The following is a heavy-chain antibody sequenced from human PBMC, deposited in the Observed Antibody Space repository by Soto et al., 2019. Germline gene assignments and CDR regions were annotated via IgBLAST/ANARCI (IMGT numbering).Heavy chain of an antibody. CDR3: ARTPRY. V-gene: IGHV4-31*03. CDR1: GGSISSGGYY. CDR2: IYYSGST. Sequence: QVQLQESGPGLVKPSQTLSLTCTVSGGSISSGGYYWSWIRQHPGKGLEWIGYIYYSGSTYYNPSRKSRVTMSVYTSKNLYSQKLSPVTAAGTTVYNGARTPRYRGQGALVTVS. J-gene: IGHJ4*02.